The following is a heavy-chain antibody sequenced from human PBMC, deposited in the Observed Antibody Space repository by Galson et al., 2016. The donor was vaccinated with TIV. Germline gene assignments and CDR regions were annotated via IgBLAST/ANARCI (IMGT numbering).Heavy chain of an antibody. V-gene: IGHV1-8*01. D-gene: IGHD3-22*01. Sequence: SVKVSCKASGYTFTSFDISWIRQAPGQGLEWMGWMSPSNGNTGYAKKFRGRITMTRHPSTTTVNMELSGLTSEDTAVYYCARGHYYDSSGYSFDFWGQGTLVTVSS. CDR2: MSPSNGNT. J-gene: IGHJ4*02. CDR3: ARGHYYDSSGYSFDF. CDR1: GYTFTSFD.